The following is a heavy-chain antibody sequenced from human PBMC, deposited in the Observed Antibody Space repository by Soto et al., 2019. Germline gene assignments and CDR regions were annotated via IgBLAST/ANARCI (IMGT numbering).Heavy chain of an antibody. CDR3: ARGPPNWGFDY. V-gene: IGHV1-8*01. Sequence: QEQLVQSGAEVKKPGASVRVSCKASGYTFTSYDINWVRQAAGQGLEWMGWMSPKSGDTGYAQKFQGRVTMTRNNATGTAYMELSRLRSEDTAVYYCARGPPNWGFDYWGQGTLVTVSS. D-gene: IGHD7-27*01. CDR1: GYTFTSYD. CDR2: MSPKSGDT. J-gene: IGHJ4*02.